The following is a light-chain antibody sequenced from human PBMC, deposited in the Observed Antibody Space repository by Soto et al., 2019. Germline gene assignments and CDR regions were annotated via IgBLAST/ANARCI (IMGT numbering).Light chain of an antibody. J-gene: IGKJ5*01. Sequence: DIQFTPSPSSLSAALGSRVTITCLASQSISSYLNWYQRKPGKAPKLLIYAASSLQSGVPPRFSGSGSGTDFTLTISSLQPEDFATYYCQQSYSTPQPFGQGRRLAVK. CDR1: QSISSY. V-gene: IGKV1-39*01. CDR2: AAS. CDR3: QQSYSTPQP.